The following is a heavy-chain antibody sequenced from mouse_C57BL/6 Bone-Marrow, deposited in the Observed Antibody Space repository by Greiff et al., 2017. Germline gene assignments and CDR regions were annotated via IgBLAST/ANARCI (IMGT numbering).Heavy chain of an antibody. CDR1: GYTFTSYG. V-gene: IGHV1-81*01. CDR3: ARTDGYRAMDY. D-gene: IGHD2-3*01. J-gene: IGHJ4*01. CDR2: IYPRSGNT. Sequence: VQLQQPGAELVKPGASVKMSCKASGYTFTSYGISWVKQRTGQGLEWIGEIYPRSGNTYYNEKFKGKATLTADKSSSTAYMELRSLTSEDSAVYFCARTDGYRAMDYWGQGTSVTVSS.